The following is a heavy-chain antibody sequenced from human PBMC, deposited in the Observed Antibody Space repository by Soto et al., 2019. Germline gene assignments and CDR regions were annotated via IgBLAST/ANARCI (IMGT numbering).Heavy chain of an antibody. CDR3: TRLHTYACDY. Sequence: EVQLVESGGGLVQPGGSLKLSCAASGFTFSGSAMNWVRQASGKGLEWVGRIRSKANSYATAYAASVKGRFTISRDDSKNTAYLQMNSLKTEDTAVYYCTRLHTYACDYWGQGTLVTVSS. D-gene: IGHD2-2*01. J-gene: IGHJ4*02. V-gene: IGHV3-73*01. CDR2: IRSKANSYAT. CDR1: GFTFSGSA.